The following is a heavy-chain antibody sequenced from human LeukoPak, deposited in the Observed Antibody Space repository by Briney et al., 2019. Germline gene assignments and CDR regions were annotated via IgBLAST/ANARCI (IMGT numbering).Heavy chain of an antibody. Sequence: SETLSLTCTVSGGSISSYYWSWIRQPAGKGLEWIGRIYTSGSTNYNPSLKSRVTMSVDTSKNQFSLKLTSVTAADTAMYFCARSFSEKFYFESWGQGTLVTVSS. CDR3: ARSFSEKFYFES. V-gene: IGHV4-4*07. CDR1: GGSISSYY. J-gene: IGHJ4*02. D-gene: IGHD1-26*01. CDR2: IYTSGST.